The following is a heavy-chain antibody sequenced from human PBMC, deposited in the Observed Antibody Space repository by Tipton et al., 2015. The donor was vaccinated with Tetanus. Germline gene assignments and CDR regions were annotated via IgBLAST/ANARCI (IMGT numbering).Heavy chain of an antibody. D-gene: IGHD3-10*01. Sequence: QLVQSGAEVKKPGESLKISCQGSGYNFNLYWIAWVRQAPGKGLEWVSVIHTGGNTYYADSVKGRFTVSRDNSKNTFHLQMNSLRAEDTAVYYCTRLWAAALDYWCQGTLVTVSS. CDR3: TRLWAAALDY. V-gene: IGHV3-53*01. J-gene: IGHJ4*02. CDR2: IHTGGNT. CDR1: GYNFNLYW.